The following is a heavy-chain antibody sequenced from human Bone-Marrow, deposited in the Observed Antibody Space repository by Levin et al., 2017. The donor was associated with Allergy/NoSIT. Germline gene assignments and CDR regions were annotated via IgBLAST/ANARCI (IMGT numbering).Heavy chain of an antibody. D-gene: IGHD6-13*01. CDR3: ARDYQGSSSYDAFDI. J-gene: IGHJ3*02. Sequence: ASVKVSCKASGYTFTGYYMHWVRQAPGQGLEWMGWINPNSGGTNYAQKFQGRVTMTRDTSISTAYMELSRLRSDDTAVYYCARDYQGSSSYDAFDIWGQGTMVTVSS. V-gene: IGHV1-2*02. CDR2: INPNSGGT. CDR1: GYTFTGYY.